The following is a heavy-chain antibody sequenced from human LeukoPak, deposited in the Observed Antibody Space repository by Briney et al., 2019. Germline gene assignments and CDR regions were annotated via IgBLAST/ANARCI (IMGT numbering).Heavy chain of an antibody. Sequence: PGGSLRLSCAASGFTFSSYWMHWVRQAPGKGLVWVSRINSDGSSTSYADSVKGRFTISRDNAKNTLYLQMNSLRAEDTAVYYCARVGSYDYVWGSYRLSYFDHWGQGTLVTVSS. CDR3: ARVGSYDYVWGSYRLSYFDH. CDR2: INSDGSST. J-gene: IGHJ4*02. V-gene: IGHV3-74*01. D-gene: IGHD3-16*02. CDR1: GFTFSSYW.